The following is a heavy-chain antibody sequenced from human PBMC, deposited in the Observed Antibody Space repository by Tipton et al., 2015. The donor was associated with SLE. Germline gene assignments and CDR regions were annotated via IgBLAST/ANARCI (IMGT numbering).Heavy chain of an antibody. CDR1: GGSIDSSSHY. V-gene: IGHV4-39*01. CDR3: ARGDFWSGYCDY. D-gene: IGHD3-3*01. Sequence: TLTLTCTVSGGSIDSSSHYWSWIRQPPGKGLEWIGSLYYSWTTNYNPSLKSRVTLSGDTSKNQFSLRLSSVTAADTAIYYCARGDFWSGYCDYWGQGTLVTISS. CDR2: LYYSWTT. J-gene: IGHJ4*02.